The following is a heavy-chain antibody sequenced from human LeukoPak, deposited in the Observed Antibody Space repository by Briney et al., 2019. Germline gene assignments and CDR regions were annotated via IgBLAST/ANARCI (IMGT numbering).Heavy chain of an antibody. CDR1: GYTFSNYL. Sequence: ASVKVSCKASGYTFSNYLIHWVRQAPGQGLEWMGIINPSGGSTSYAQKFQGRVTMTRDTSTSTVYMEMSSLRSEDTAIYYCARDLGLRGVTNWFDPWGQGTLVTVSS. CDR3: ARDLGLRGVTNWFDP. CDR2: INPSGGST. D-gene: IGHD3-10*01. J-gene: IGHJ5*02. V-gene: IGHV1-46*01.